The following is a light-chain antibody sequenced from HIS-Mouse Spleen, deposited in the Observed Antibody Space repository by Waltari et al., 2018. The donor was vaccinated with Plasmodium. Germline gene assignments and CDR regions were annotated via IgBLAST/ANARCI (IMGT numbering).Light chain of an antibody. CDR1: ALPNNY. CDR2: EDS. Sequence: SYELTQPPSVSVSPGHTARITCSGDALPNNYAYWYQQKSGQAPVLVIYEDSKRPPGIPERFSGSSSGTMATLTISGAQVEDEADYYCYSTDSSGNHRVFGGGTKLTVL. V-gene: IGLV3-10*01. J-gene: IGLJ3*02. CDR3: YSTDSSGNHRV.